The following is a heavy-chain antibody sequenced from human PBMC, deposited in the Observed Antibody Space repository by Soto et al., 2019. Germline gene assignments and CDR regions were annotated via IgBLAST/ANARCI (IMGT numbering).Heavy chain of an antibody. Sequence: VQLVESGGGVVQPGRSLRLSCAASGFTFSDYAMHWVRQTPGKWLEWVAVVSHDGRNTHYAASVKGRFTISRDSSKNTVSLEMTSLRAADTAVYYCAKGGRQWLVTSAFNYWGQGALVTVSS. CDR2: VSHDGRNT. D-gene: IGHD6-19*01. CDR1: GFTFSDYA. CDR3: AKGGRQWLVTSAFNY. J-gene: IGHJ4*02. V-gene: IGHV3-30*18.